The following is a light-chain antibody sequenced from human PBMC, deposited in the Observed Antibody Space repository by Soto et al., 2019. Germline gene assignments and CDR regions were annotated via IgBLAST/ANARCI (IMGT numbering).Light chain of an antibody. J-gene: IGKJ1*01. V-gene: IGKV1-5*03. CDR1: QSISSW. CDR3: QQYNSYSRT. CDR2: KAS. Sequence: IHITQSPSTLSASVGDRDTITCRASQSISSWLAWYQQKPGKAPKLLIYKASSLESGVPSRFSGSGSGTEFTLTISSLQPDDFATYYCQQYNSYSRTFGQGTKVDSK.